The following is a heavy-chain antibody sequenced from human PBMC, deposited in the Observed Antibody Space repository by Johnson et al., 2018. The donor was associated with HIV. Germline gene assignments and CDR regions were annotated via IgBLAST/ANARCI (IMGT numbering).Heavy chain of an antibody. CDR1: GFTFSRYG. Sequence: QVQLVESGGGVVQPGRSLRLSCAASGFTFSRYGMHWVRQAPGKGLEWVAVIWYDGSNKYYADSVKGRFTISRDNSKNTLYVQMDSLRAEDTAVYYCARVGGSYGDAFDIWGQGTMVTVSS. J-gene: IGHJ3*02. CDR2: IWYDGSNK. CDR3: ARVGGSYGDAFDI. V-gene: IGHV3-30*19. D-gene: IGHD1-26*01.